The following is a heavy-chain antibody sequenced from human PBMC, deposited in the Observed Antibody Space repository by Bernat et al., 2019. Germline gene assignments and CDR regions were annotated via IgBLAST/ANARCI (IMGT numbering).Heavy chain of an antibody. D-gene: IGHD5/OR15-5a*01. CDR3: AKDMRPDGVFDLDY. CDR1: GFTFSVYA. V-gene: IGHV3-23*01. CDR2: IVGSADEI. Sequence: EVQLLESGGGLVQPGGSLRLSCAASGFTFSVYAMGWVRQAPGKGLEWVSTIVGSADEIWYADSVKGRFTISRDNYKNTLFLQMKSLRADDTAVYYCAKDMRPDGVFDLDYWGQGTLVTVSS. J-gene: IGHJ4*02.